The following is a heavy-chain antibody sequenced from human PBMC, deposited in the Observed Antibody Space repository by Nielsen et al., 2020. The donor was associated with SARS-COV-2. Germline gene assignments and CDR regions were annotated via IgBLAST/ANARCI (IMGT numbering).Heavy chain of an antibody. CDR1: GFSFNNYG. D-gene: IGHD2-15*01. J-gene: IGHJ6*03. Sequence: GGSLRLSCAASGFSFNNYGMRWVRQTPGKGLEWVAYISYEGSKQYYADSVKGRFTISRDNSKNTLYLQMNSLRAEDTAVYYCARDAKDPYYYYYMDVWGKGTTVTVSS. CDR2: ISYEGSKQ. V-gene: IGHV3-30*03. CDR3: ARDAKDPYYYYYMDV.